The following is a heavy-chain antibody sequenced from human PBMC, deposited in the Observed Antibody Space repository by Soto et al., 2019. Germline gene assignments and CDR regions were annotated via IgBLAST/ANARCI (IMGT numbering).Heavy chain of an antibody. CDR3: ARGPAVLMVYAERGRFDP. CDR1: GYTFTSYD. J-gene: IGHJ5*02. V-gene: IGHV1-8*01. CDR2: MNPNSGNT. Sequence: GASVKVSCKASGYTFTSYDINWVRQATGQGLEWMGWMNPNSGNTGYAQKFQGRVTMTRNTSISTAYMELSSLRSEDTAVYYCARGPAVLMVYAERGRFDPWGQGTLVTVSS. D-gene: IGHD2-8*01.